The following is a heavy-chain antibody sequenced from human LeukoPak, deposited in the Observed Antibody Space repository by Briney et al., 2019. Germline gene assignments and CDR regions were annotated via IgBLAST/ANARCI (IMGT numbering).Heavy chain of an antibody. J-gene: IGHJ4*02. CDR2: IYPGDSDT. D-gene: IGHD3-3*01. CDR3: ARLGVTIFGVADSPDY. V-gene: IGHV5-51*01. CDR1: GYSFTSYL. Sequence: GESLRISCKGSGYSFTSYLIGWVRQMPGKGLEWMGIIYPGDSDTRYSPSFQGQVSISADKSISTAYLQWSSLKASDTAMYYCARLGVTIFGVADSPDYWGQGTLVTVSS.